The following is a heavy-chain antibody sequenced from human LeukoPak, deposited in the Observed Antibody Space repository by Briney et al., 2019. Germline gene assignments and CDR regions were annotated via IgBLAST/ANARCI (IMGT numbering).Heavy chain of an antibody. CDR2: ISTSGRYI. CDR3: ARDLAAAGHFDY. CDR1: GFTFDGYS. D-gene: IGHD6-13*01. Sequence: GGSLRLSCVASGFTFDGYSMNWVRQPPGKGLEWVSSISTSGRYINYAGSVKGRFTISRDNAKNSLYLQMNSLRAEDTAVYYCARDLAAAGHFDYWGQGTLVTVSS. J-gene: IGHJ4*02. V-gene: IGHV3-21*04.